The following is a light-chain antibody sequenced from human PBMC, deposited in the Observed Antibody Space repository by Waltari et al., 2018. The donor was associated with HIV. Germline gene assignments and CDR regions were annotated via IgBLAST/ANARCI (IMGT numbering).Light chain of an antibody. Sequence: DIQMTQSPSTLSASVGDRVTITCRASQSISTWLAWYQHKPGSAPKLLIYKASTLVSGVPSRFSGDGSGTELTLTISSLQPEDLATYFCQHYNSYTALTFGGATMVEIK. J-gene: IGKJ4*01. V-gene: IGKV1-5*03. CDR1: QSISTW. CDR3: QHYNSYTALT. CDR2: KAS.